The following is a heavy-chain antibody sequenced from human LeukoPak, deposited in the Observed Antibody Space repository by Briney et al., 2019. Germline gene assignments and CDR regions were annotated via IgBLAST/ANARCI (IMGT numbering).Heavy chain of an antibody. CDR1: GFTFSSSA. V-gene: IGHV3-23*01. Sequence: GGSLRLSCAASGFTFSSSAMSWVRQAPGKGLEWVSAISNNGGYTYYADSVKGRFTISRDNSKNTLYLQMNRLRAEDTAVYYCAKAPLPFSYGLFDYWGQGTLVTVSS. D-gene: IGHD3-10*01. J-gene: IGHJ4*02. CDR2: ISNNGGYT. CDR3: AKAPLPFSYGLFDY.